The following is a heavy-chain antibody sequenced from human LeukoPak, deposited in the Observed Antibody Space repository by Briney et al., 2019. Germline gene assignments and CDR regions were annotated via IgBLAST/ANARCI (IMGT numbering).Heavy chain of an antibody. J-gene: IGHJ4*02. CDR1: GRSFSGYY. V-gene: IGHV4-34*01. Sequence: RPSETLSLTCAVYGRSFSGYYWSWLRQPPGKGLEWIGEINHSGSTNYNPSLKSRVTISVDTSKNQFSLKLSSVTAADTAVYYCARGRYYDILTGYPPPFDYWGQGTLVTVSS. CDR3: ARGRYYDILTGYPPPFDY. D-gene: IGHD3-9*01. CDR2: INHSGST.